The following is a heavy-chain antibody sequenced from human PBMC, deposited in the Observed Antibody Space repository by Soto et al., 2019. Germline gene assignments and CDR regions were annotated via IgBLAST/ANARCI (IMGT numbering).Heavy chain of an antibody. V-gene: IGHV3-53*01. D-gene: IGHD2-15*01. Sequence: GGSLRLSCAASGFTVSSNYMSWVRQAPGKGLEWVSVIYSGGSTYYADSVKGRFTISRDNSKNTLYLQMNSLRAEDTAVYYCARALGHCSGGSCDAYGMDVWRQGTTVTVSS. CDR1: GFTVSSNY. J-gene: IGHJ6*02. CDR3: ARALGHCSGGSCDAYGMDV. CDR2: IYSGGST.